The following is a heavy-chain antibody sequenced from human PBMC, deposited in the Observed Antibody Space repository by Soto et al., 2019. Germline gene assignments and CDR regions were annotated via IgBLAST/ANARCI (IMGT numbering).Heavy chain of an antibody. CDR3: ARKVVAATHWFDP. D-gene: IGHD2-15*01. Sequence: PAETLSLTCAVSGGSISRGGYSWVWIRHPPGKGLEWIGYIYHSGSTYYNPSLKSRVTISVDRSKNQFSLKLSSVTAADTAVYYCARKVVAATHWFDPWGQGTLVTVSS. CDR2: IYHSGST. CDR1: GGSISRGGYS. J-gene: IGHJ5*02. V-gene: IGHV4-30-2*01.